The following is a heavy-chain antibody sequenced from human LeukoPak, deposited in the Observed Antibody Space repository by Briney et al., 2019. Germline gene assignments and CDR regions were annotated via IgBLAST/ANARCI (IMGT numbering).Heavy chain of an antibody. Sequence: PGGSLRPSCAGSGFTFSDNYMTWVRQAPGKGLEWISYINSNSRVIKYADSVKGRFTVSRDNANNSLFLQMNSLRVEDTAVYYCAKAAGWLGDHWGQGTLVTVSS. V-gene: IGHV3-11*01. CDR1: GFTFSDNY. D-gene: IGHD6-19*01. J-gene: IGHJ5*02. CDR2: INSNSRVI. CDR3: AKAAGWLGDH.